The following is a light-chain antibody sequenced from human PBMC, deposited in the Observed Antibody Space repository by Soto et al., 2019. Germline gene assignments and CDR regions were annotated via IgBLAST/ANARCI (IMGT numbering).Light chain of an antibody. J-gene: IGKJ4*01. CDR3: QQRSNWPS. CDR2: DAS. V-gene: IGKV3-11*01. Sequence: EFVLTQSPATLSLSPGERATLSCSASQSVSSYLAWYQQKPGQAPRLLSYDASNRATGIPARFSGSGSGTDFTLTISSLEPEDFSVYYCQQRSNWPSFGGGTKVEIK. CDR1: QSVSSY.